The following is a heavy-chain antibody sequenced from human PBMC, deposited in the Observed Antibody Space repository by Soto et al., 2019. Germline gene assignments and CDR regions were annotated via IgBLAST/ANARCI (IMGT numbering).Heavy chain of an antibody. CDR2: INAAKGDT. CDR3: ARGTCSGGSCYSFHFDY. J-gene: IGHJ4*02. D-gene: IGHD2-15*01. Sequence: QVQLVQSGAEVKKPGASVKVSCKASGYTFTSYSMHWVRQAPGQRLEWMGWINAAKGDTQYSQKLTDRVTITRDTSASTACMELSSLRVEDTAVYYCARGTCSGGSCYSFHFDYWGQGTLVTVSS. CDR1: GYTFTSYS. V-gene: IGHV1-3*01.